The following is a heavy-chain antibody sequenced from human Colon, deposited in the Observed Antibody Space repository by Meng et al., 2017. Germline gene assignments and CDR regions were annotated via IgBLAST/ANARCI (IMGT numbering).Heavy chain of an antibody. CDR2: INHSGST. Sequence: VEPQQWGAGLFEPSETLFITCAIYGGSFSGYYWSWIRQPPGKGLEWIGEINHSGSTNYNPSLKSRVTISVDTSKNQFSLKLSSVTAADTAVYYCARERLSSGWYGGRWFDPWGQGTLVTVSS. CDR3: ARERLSSGWYGGRWFDP. CDR1: GGSFSGYY. V-gene: IGHV4-34*01. D-gene: IGHD6-19*01. J-gene: IGHJ5*02.